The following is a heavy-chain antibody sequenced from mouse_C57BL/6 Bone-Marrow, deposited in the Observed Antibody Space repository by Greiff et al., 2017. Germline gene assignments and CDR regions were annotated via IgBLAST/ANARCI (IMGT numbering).Heavy chain of an antibody. Sequence: EVHLVESGGGLVKPGGSLKLSCAASGFTFSSYAMSWVRQTPEKRLEWVATISDGGSYTYYPDNVKGRFTISRDNAKNNLYLQMSHLKSEDTAMYYCARVPYYYGFDYWGQGTTLTVSS. J-gene: IGHJ2*01. CDR1: GFTFSSYA. CDR3: ARVPYYYGFDY. D-gene: IGHD1-1*01. V-gene: IGHV5-4*01. CDR2: ISDGGSYT.